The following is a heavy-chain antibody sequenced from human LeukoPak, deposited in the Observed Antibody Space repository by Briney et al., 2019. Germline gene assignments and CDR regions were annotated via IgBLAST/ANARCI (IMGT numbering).Heavy chain of an antibody. J-gene: IGHJ3*01. CDR2: ISGSGGST. V-gene: IGHV3-23*01. CDR3: AKDRPYYYDSSGYDAFDF. CDR1: GFTFSSYA. Sequence: GGSLRLSCAASGFTFSSYAMSWVRQAPGKGLEWVSAISGSGGSTYYADSVKGRFTISRDNSKNTLYLQMNSLRAEDTAVYYCAKDRPYYYDSSGYDAFDFWGQGTMVTVSS. D-gene: IGHD3-22*01.